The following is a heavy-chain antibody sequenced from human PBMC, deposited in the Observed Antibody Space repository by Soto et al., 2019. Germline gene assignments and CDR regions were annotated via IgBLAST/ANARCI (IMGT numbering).Heavy chain of an antibody. CDR2: IYSGGST. CDR1: GFTVSSNY. Sequence: PGGSLRLSCAASGFTVSSNYMSWVRQAPGKGLEWVSVIYSGGSTYYADSVKGRFTISRDNSKNTLHLQMNSLRAEDTAVYYCAIQRRPYGDYVPFDYWGQGTLVTVSS. CDR3: AIQRRPYGDYVPFDY. J-gene: IGHJ4*02. D-gene: IGHD4-17*01. V-gene: IGHV3-66*01.